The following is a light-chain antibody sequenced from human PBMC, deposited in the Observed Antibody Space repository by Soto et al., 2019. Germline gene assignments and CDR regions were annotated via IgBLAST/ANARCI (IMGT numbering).Light chain of an antibody. V-gene: IGLV1-51*01. J-gene: IGLJ2*01. Sequence: QSVLTQPPSVSAAPGQKVTISCSGSSSNIGNNYVFCYQQLPRTAPHLLMYDNNKSPSAIPYRFSAAKSGRSATPGTIGVLPADEAAYYCGTSYSSRGAVVFGGGTKVTVL. CDR1: SSNIGNNY. CDR3: GTSYSSRGAVV. CDR2: DNN.